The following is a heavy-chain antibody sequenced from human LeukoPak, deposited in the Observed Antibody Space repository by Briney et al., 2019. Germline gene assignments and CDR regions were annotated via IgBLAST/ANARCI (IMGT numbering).Heavy chain of an antibody. Sequence: SQTLSLTCTVSGGSISSGGYYWSWIRQHPGKGLEWIGYIYYSGSTYYNPSLKSRVTISVDTSKNQFSLKLSSVTAADTAVYYCARWVTIFGVVYNWFDPWGQGTLVTVSS. CDR2: IYYSGST. CDR1: GGSISSGGYY. D-gene: IGHD3-3*01. J-gene: IGHJ5*02. V-gene: IGHV4-31*03. CDR3: ARWVTIFGVVYNWFDP.